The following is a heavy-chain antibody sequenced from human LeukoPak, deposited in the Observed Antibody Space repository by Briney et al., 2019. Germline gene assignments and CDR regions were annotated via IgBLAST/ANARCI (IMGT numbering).Heavy chain of an antibody. CDR3: ARGQVGVTWYFQH. D-gene: IGHD1-26*01. CDR1: GYTFTNYD. V-gene: IGHV1-8*03. Sequence: ASVKVSCKASGYTFTNYDINWVRQATGQGLEWMGWMNPNSGNTGYAQKFQGRVTITRNTSISTAYMELSSLRSEDTAVYYCARGQVGVTWYFQHWGQGTLVTVSS. CDR2: MNPNSGNT. J-gene: IGHJ1*01.